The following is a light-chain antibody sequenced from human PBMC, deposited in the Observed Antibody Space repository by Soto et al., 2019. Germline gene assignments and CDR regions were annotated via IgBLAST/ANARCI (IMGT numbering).Light chain of an antibody. V-gene: IGKV1-39*01. J-gene: IGKJ1*01. CDR1: QSISTY. Sequence: IQMTQSPSSLSSSFGYIFTITFRASQSISTYLHWYQQKPGKAPNLLIYAASTLQSGVPSRFSGSGSGTDFTLTISSLQPEDFATYYCQQSYSTPRTFGQGTKVDIK. CDR3: QQSYSTPRT. CDR2: AAS.